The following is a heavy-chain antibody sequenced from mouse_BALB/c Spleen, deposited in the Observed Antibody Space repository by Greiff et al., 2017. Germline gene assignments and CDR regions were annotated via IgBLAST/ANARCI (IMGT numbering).Heavy chain of an antibody. V-gene: IGHV3-6*02. J-gene: IGHJ4*01. CDR1: GYSITSGYY. Sequence: EVKLVESGPGLVKPSQSLSLTCSVTGYSITSGYYWNWIRQFPGNKLEWMGYISYDGSNNYNPSLKDRISITRDTSKNQFFLKLNSVTTEDTATYYCARSTSAYAMDYWGQGTSVTVSS. CDR2: ISYDGSN. CDR3: ARSTSAYAMDY.